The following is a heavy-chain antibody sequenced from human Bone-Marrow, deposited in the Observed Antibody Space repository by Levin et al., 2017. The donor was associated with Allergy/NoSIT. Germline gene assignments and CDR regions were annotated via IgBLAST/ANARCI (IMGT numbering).Heavy chain of an antibody. D-gene: IGHD6-19*01. CDR3: ARGPLSSY. Sequence: PGGSLRLSCAVYGGSFSGYYWSWIRQPPGKGLEWIGEINHSGSTNYNPSLKSRVTISVDTSKNQFSLKLSSVTAADTAVYYCARGPLSSYWGQGTLVTVSS. CDR2: INHSGST. J-gene: IGHJ4*02. CDR1: GGSFSGYY. V-gene: IGHV4-34*01.